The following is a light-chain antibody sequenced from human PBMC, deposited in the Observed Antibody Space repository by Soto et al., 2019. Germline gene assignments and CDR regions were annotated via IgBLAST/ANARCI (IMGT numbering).Light chain of an antibody. CDR2: DVS. Sequence: QYALTQPASVSGSPGQSITISCTGTSSDVGGYNYVSWYQQHPGKAPKLMIYDVSNRPSGVSNRFSGYKSGNTASLTISGLQAEDEADYYCSSYTSSSTLKVFGGGTKLTVL. V-gene: IGLV2-14*01. CDR1: SSDVGGYNY. CDR3: SSYTSSSTLKV. J-gene: IGLJ2*01.